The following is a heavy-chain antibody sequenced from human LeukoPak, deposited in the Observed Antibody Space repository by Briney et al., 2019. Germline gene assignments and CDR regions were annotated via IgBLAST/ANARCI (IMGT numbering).Heavy chain of an antibody. J-gene: IGHJ4*02. V-gene: IGHV4-39*07. CDR3: ARSGVNGDSYLDK. CDR2: IYYSGST. Sequence: SETLSLTCTVSGGSISSSSYYWGWIRQPPGKGLEWIGSIYYSGSTYYNPSLKSRVTISVDTSKNQFSLKLRSVTAADTAVYFCARSGVNGDSYLDKWGQGTLVTVYS. CDR1: GGSISSSSYY. D-gene: IGHD5-18*01.